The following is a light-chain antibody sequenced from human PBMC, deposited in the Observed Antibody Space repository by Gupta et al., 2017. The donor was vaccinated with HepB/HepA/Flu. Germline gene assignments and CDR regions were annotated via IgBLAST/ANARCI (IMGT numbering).Light chain of an antibody. CDR3: QQFGSSRT. CDR1: QSVTSSY. CDR2: GAS. Sequence: IVLTQSPGTLSLSPGERATLSCRASQSVTSSYLTWYQQKPGQAPRLLIYGASSRATGIPDRFSGSGSGTHFTLTISRLEPEDFAVYYWQQFGSSRTFGGGTKVEIK. V-gene: IGKV3-20*01. J-gene: IGKJ4*01.